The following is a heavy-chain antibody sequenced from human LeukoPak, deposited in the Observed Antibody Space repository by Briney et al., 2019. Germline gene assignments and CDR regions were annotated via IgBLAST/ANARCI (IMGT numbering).Heavy chain of an antibody. J-gene: IGHJ4*02. CDR1: GFTVSRHG. CDR3: GKSRSSIAAAGYFDY. CDR2: ISPSGSVS. V-gene: IGHV3-23*01. Sequence: GGTLRLSCAASGFTVSRHGINWVRHAPREGLEWVSGISPSGSVSYYAESVKGRFTISRDNSKNTQDLHMNSLRGEDNAVYYCGKSRSSIAAAGYFDYWGQGTLVTVSS. D-gene: IGHD6-13*01.